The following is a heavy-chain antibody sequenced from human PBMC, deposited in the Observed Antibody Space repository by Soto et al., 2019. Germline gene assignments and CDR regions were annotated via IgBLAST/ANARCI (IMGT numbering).Heavy chain of an antibody. V-gene: IGHV1-18*01. CDR1: GYTFSRSG. CDR3: ARGSGDTDSDWLDT. J-gene: IGHJ5*02. D-gene: IGHD2-21*02. CDR2: ISAFNGKT. Sequence: QIQLVQSGGEVRKPGASVKLSCKASGYTFSRSGISWVRQRPGQGLEWLGWISAFNGKTKSAQEFQGRVTMTTDTSTTTAYMEVERLTSDDSAVYFCARGSGDTDSDWLDTWGQGTLVTVSS.